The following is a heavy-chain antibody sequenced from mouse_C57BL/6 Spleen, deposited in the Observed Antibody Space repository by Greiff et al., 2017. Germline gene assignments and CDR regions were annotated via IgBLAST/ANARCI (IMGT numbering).Heavy chain of an antibody. V-gene: IGHV1-69*01. CDR3: AKLTGTRWYFDV. Sequence: QVQLQQPGAELVMPGASVKLSCKASGYTFTSYWMHWVKQRPGQGLEWIGEIDPSDSYTNYNQKFKGKSKLTVDKTSSTAYMQLSSLTSEDSSVYYCAKLTGTRWYFDVWGTGTTVTVSS. J-gene: IGHJ1*03. CDR1: GYTFTSYW. D-gene: IGHD4-1*01. CDR2: IDPSDSYT.